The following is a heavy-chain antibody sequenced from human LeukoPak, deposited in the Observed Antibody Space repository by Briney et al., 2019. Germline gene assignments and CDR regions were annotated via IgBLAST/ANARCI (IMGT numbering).Heavy chain of an antibody. Sequence: SETLSLTCTVSGGSISSSSYYWGWIRQPPGKGLEWIGSIYYSGSTYYNPSLKSRVTISVDTSKNQFSLKLSSVTAADTAVYYCARSGSKVRGVYYWGQGTLVTVSS. V-gene: IGHV4-39*01. D-gene: IGHD3-10*01. CDR1: GGSISSSSYY. J-gene: IGHJ4*02. CDR3: ARSGSKVRGVYY. CDR2: IYYSGST.